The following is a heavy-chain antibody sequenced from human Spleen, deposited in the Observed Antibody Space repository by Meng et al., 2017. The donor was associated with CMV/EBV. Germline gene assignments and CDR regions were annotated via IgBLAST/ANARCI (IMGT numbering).Heavy chain of an antibody. CDR3: ARGESSYGGNGLDY. V-gene: IGHV3-21*06. Sequence: GGSLRLSCAASGFTFSSYWMHWVRQAPGKGLEWVSSISSSSSYIYYADSVKGRFTISRDNAKNSLYLQVNSLRAEDTAVYYCARGESSYGGNGLDYWGQGTLVTVSS. D-gene: IGHD4-23*01. J-gene: IGHJ4*02. CDR1: GFTFSSYW. CDR2: ISSSSSYI.